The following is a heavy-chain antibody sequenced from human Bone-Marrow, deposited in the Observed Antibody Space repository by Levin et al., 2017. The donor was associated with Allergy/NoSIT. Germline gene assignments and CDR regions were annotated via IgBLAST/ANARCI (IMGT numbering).Heavy chain of an antibody. CDR3: ARDSDY. J-gene: IGHJ4*02. Sequence: GESLKISCAASGFTFSSYAMHWFRQAPGKGLEWVAATSFDESSKYYADSVKGRFTISRDNSKNTVYLQMNSLRREDTAFYYCARDSDYWGQGTLVTVSS. V-gene: IGHV3-30-3*01. CDR1: GFTFSSYA. CDR2: TSFDESSK.